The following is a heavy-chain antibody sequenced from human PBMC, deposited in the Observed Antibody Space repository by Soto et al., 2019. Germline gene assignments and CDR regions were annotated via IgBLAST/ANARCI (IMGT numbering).Heavy chain of an antibody. J-gene: IGHJ6*02. CDR3: ARVSGSYYYGMDV. CDR2: IYHSGST. D-gene: IGHD1-26*01. V-gene: IGHV4-4*02. Sequence: PSETLSLTCTVSGGSISSSNWWGWVRQPPGKGLEWIGEIYHSGSTNYNPSLKSRVTISVDKSKNQFSLKLSSVTAADTAVYYCARVSGSYYYGMDVWGQGTTVTGSS. CDR1: GGSISSSNW.